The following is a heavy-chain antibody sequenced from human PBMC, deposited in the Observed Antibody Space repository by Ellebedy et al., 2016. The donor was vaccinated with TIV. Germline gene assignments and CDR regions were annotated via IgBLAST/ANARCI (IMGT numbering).Heavy chain of an antibody. V-gene: IGHV1-69*06. J-gene: IGHJ6*02. CDR3: AALGADRNYGYYYGMDV. Sequence: SVKVSCXASGGTFSSYAISWVRQAPGQGLEWMGGIIPIFGTANYAQKFQGRVTITADKSTSTAYMELSSLRSEDTAVYYCAALGADRNYGYYYGMDVWGQGTTVTVSS. CDR2: IIPIFGTA. D-gene: IGHD4-11*01. CDR1: GGTFSSYA.